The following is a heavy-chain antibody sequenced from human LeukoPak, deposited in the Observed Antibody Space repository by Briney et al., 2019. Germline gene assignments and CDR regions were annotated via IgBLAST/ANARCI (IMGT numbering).Heavy chain of an antibody. D-gene: IGHD1-26*01. V-gene: IGHV1-69-2*01. CDR2: VDPEDGET. Sequence: ASVKVSSKVSGYTFTDYYMHWVQQAPGKGLEWMGLVDPEDGETIYAEKFQGRVTITADTSTDTAYMELSSLRSEDTAVYYCATDPEIVGATGAPWGQGTLVTVSS. CDR1: GYTFTDYY. CDR3: ATDPEIVGATGAP. J-gene: IGHJ5*02.